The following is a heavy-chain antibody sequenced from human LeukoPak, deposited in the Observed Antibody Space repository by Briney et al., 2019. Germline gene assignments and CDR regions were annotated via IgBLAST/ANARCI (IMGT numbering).Heavy chain of an antibody. CDR2: INPNSGGT. CDR1: GYTFTGYY. J-gene: IGHJ4*02. V-gene: IGHV1-2*02. D-gene: IGHD2-15*01. Sequence: ASVKVSCKASGYTFTGYYMHWVRQAPGQGLKWMGWINPNSGGTNYAQKFQGRVTMTRDTSISTAYMELSRLRSDDTAVYYCARADPVVAATDFDYWGQGTLVTVSS. CDR3: ARADPVVAATDFDY.